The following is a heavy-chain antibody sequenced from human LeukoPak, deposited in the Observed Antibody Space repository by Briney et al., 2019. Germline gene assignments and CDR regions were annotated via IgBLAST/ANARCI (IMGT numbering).Heavy chain of an antibody. CDR1: GASISRWY. V-gene: IGHV4-59*01. CDR3: ARETMLAGFASGLGFNY. D-gene: IGHD6-19*01. Sequence: KSSETLSLTCTVSGASISRWYWSWIRQPPGKGLEWIGYIHGNGNTNYNPSLKSRVSMSLDTSRNQFSLNLTSVTAADTATYYCARETMLAGFASGLGFNYWGQGLLVIVSS. J-gene: IGHJ4*02. CDR2: IHGNGNT.